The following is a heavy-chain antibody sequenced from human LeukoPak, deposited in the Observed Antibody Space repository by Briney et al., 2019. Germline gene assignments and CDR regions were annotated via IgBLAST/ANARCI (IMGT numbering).Heavy chain of an antibody. CDR3: ARAGSSGYHY. J-gene: IGHJ4*02. CDR1: RFTFSSYS. V-gene: IGHV3-21*01. D-gene: IGHD6-19*01. Sequence: GGSLRLSCAASRFTFSSYSMNWVRQAPGKGLEWVSSISSSSSYIYYADSVKGRFTISRDNAKNSLYLQMNSLRAEDTAVYYCARAGSSGYHYWGQGTLVTVSS. CDR2: ISSSSSYI.